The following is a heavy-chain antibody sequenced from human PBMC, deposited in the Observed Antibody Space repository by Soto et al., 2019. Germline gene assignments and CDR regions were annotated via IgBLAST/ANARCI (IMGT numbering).Heavy chain of an antibody. D-gene: IGHD3-22*01. V-gene: IGHV1-69*01. CDR3: ARGGSGYTWFNEF. Sequence: QEQLVQSGAEVKKPGSSVKVSCKASGGLFSSYPISWVRQVPGQGLEWMGGIIPVFQTAYYTQRFQGRVTIATDESTKTAYMELSSQRYEDTAIYYCARGGSGYTWFNEFWGQGTLVTVSS. J-gene: IGHJ4*02. CDR1: GGLFSSYP. CDR2: IIPVFQTA.